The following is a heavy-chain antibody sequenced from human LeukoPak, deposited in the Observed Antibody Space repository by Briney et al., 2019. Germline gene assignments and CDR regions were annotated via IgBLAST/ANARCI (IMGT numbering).Heavy chain of an antibody. CDR3: ARSPPAAMPLDAFDI. Sequence: PSETLPLTCTVSGGSISSGSYYWSWIRQPAGKGLEWIGRIYTSGSTNYNPSLKSRVTISVDTSKNQFSLKLSSVTAADTAVYYCARSPPAAMPLDAFDIWGQGTMATVSS. D-gene: IGHD2-2*01. CDR2: IYTSGST. J-gene: IGHJ3*02. V-gene: IGHV4-61*02. CDR1: GGSISSGSYY.